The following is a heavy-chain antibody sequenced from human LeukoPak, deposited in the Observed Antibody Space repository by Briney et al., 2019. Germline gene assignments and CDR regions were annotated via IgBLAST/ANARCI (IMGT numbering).Heavy chain of an antibody. CDR1: GYTFTGYF. Sequence: ASVKVSCKASGYTFTGYFMHWVRQAPGQGLEWMGWINPNSGGTNYAQKFQGRVTVTRDTSISTAYMELSRLRSDDTAVYYCARDFRSGPYYFDYWGQGTLVTVSS. D-gene: IGHD2-15*01. CDR3: ARDFRSGPYYFDY. J-gene: IGHJ4*02. CDR2: INPNSGGT. V-gene: IGHV1-2*02.